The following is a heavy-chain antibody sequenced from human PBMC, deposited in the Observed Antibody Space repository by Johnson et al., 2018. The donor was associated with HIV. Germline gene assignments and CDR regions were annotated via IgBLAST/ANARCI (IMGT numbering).Heavy chain of an antibody. CDR3: ARDRYCSGGSCYLRSRADAFDI. V-gene: IGHV3-23*04. J-gene: IGHJ3*02. D-gene: IGHD2-15*01. CDR1: GFTFSSYA. CDR2: VSAGGDNT. Sequence: VQLVESGGGLVQPGGSLRLSCAASGFTFSSYAMDWVRQTPGKGLAWVSAVSAGGDNTYYADSVEGRFTISRDNSKNTLYLQMNSLRAEDTAVYYCARDRYCSGGSCYLRSRADAFDIWGQGTMVTVSS.